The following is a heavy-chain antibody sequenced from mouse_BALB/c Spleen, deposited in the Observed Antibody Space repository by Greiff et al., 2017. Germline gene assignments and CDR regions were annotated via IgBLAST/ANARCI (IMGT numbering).Heavy chain of an antibody. CDR1: GFTFSSFG. J-gene: IGHJ4*01. CDR2: ISSGSSTI. V-gene: IGHV5-17*02. Sequence: EVKLQESGGGLVQPGGSRKLSCAASGFTFSSFGMHWVRQAPEKGLEWVAYISSGSSTIYYADTVKGRFTISRDNPKNTLFLQMTSLRSEDTAMYYCAKVYGNYAAMDYWGQGTSVTVSS. D-gene: IGHD2-1*01. CDR3: AKVYGNYAAMDY.